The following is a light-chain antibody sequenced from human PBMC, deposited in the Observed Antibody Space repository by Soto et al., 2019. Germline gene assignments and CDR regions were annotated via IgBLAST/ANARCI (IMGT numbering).Light chain of an antibody. V-gene: IGKV2-28*01. CDR3: MQALQTTLS. J-gene: IGKJ4*01. CDR1: QSLPHRNGNNN. Sequence: DIVLTQSPLSPPVTPGEPASISCTSRQSLPHRNGNNNLDWYLQKPRQSPQPLIYSGSNRASGVPDRFSGSGSGTDFTLKISRVEAEDVGIYYCMQALQTTLSFGGGTKV. CDR2: SGS.